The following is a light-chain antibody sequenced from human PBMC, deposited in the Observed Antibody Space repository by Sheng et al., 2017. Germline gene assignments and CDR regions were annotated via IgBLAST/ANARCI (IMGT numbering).Light chain of an antibody. CDR3: QQYGSSPHLT. J-gene: IGKJ4*01. CDR2: GAS. V-gene: IGKV3-20*01. CDR1: QSVSSSY. Sequence: EIVLTQSPGTLSLYPGERATLSCRASQSVSSSYLAWYQQKPGQAPRLLIYGASSRATGIPDRFSGSGSGTDFTLTISRLEPEDFAVYYCQQYGSSPHLTFGGGTKVEIK.